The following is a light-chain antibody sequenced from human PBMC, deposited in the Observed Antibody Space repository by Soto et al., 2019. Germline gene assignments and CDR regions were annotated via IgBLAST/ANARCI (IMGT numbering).Light chain of an antibody. CDR3: QTWGTGIVL. Sequence: QLVLTQSPSASASLGASIKLTCTLSSGHSSYAIAWHQQQPEKGPRYLMNLNSDGSHRKGDGIPDRFSGSSSGAERYLIISSLQSEDEGDYYCQTWGTGIVLFGGGTKLTVL. CDR1: SGHSSYA. J-gene: IGLJ2*01. CDR2: LNSDGSH. V-gene: IGLV4-69*01.